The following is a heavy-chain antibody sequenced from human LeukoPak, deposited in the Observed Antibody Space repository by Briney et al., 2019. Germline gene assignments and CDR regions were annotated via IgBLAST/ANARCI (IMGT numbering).Heavy chain of an antibody. CDR2: IKSKTDGGTT. CDR3: MERFDYYYMDV. V-gene: IGHV3-15*01. J-gene: IGHJ6*03. Sequence: GGSLRLSCAAPGFTFSNAWMSWVRQAPGKGLEWVGRIKSKTDGGTTDYAAPVKGRFTISRDDSKNTLYLQMNSLKTEDTAVYYGMERFDYYYMDVWGKGTTVTVSS. CDR1: GFTFSNAW. D-gene: IGHD1-1*01.